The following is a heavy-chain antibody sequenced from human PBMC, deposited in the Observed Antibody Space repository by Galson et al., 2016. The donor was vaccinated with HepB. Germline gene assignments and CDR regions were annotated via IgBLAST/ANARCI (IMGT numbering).Heavy chain of an antibody. D-gene: IGHD1-1*01. CDR3: TRYEGATGTSALDY. J-gene: IGHJ4*02. CDR2: INSDGSST. V-gene: IGHV3-74*01. Sequence: SLRLSCAASGFIFSSYWMHWVRQGPEKGLVWVSRINSDGSSTNYADSVKGRFTIYRDNAKNTLYMQMNSLRDEDTAVYDCTRYEGATGTSALDYWGQGTLVTVSS. CDR1: GFIFSSYW.